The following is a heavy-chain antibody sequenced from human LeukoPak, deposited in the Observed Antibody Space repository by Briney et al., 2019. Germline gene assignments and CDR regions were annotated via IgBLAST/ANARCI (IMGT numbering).Heavy chain of an antibody. Sequence: PGGSLRLSCAASGFTFSTYGMHWVRQAPGKGLEWVTFIRYDGSNKYYADSVKGQFTISRDNSKNTLYLQMNSLRAEDTAVYYCAKDIGSYYDYWGQGILVTVSS. J-gene: IGHJ4*02. CDR1: GFTFSTYG. D-gene: IGHD3-10*01. CDR2: IRYDGSNK. CDR3: AKDIGSYYDY. V-gene: IGHV3-30*02.